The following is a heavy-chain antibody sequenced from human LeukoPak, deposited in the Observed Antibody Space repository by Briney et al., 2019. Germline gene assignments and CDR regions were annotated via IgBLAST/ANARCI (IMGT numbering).Heavy chain of an antibody. CDR1: GGSISRGGYY. CDR3: ARDRYTVVSWYFDL. J-gene: IGHJ2*01. Sequence: PSETLSLTCTVSGGSISRGGYYWSWIRQHPGKGLEWIGYIYYSGSAYYNPSLKSRVTISVDTSKNQFSLKLSSVTAADTAVYYCARDRYTVVSWYFDLWGRGTLVTVSS. V-gene: IGHV4-31*03. CDR2: IYYSGSA. D-gene: IGHD4-23*01.